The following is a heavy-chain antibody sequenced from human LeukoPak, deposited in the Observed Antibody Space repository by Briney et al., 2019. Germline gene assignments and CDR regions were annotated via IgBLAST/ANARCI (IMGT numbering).Heavy chain of an antibody. CDR3: ARSPLYYYDSDYAFDI. CDR1: GGSISSGGYS. Sequence: SETLSLTCAVSGGSISSGGYSWSWIRQPAGKGLEWIGYIYHSGSTYYNPSLKSRVTISVDRSKNQFSLKLSSVTAADTAVYYCARSPLYYYDSDYAFDIWGQGTMVTVSS. V-gene: IGHV4-30-2*01. J-gene: IGHJ3*02. CDR2: IYHSGST. D-gene: IGHD3-22*01.